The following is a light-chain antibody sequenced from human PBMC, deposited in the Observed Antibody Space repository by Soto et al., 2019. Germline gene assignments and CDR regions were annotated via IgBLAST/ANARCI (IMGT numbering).Light chain of an antibody. Sequence: DIQMTQSPSSLSASVGDRVTITCRASQAINNYLAWYQQKPGKVPTLLISAASTLQSGVPSRFSGSGSGTYFTLTISSLQPEDVATYYCQKFNAVPTFGGGTKVEIK. J-gene: IGKJ4*01. CDR3: QKFNAVPT. V-gene: IGKV1-27*01. CDR1: QAINNY. CDR2: AAS.